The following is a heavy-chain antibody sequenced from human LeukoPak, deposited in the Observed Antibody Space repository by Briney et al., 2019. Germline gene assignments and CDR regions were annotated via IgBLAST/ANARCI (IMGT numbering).Heavy chain of an antibody. CDR2: IKQDGSEK. Sequence: GGSLRLSCAASGFTFSSYAMSWVRQAPGKGLEGVANIKQDGSEKYYVDSVKGRFTISRDNAKNELYVQMNSLRAEDTAVYYCARDCTHGVCQEDYFDYWGQGTLVTVSS. CDR3: ARDCTHGVCQEDYFDY. J-gene: IGHJ4*02. D-gene: IGHD2-8*01. CDR1: GFTFSSYA. V-gene: IGHV3-7*05.